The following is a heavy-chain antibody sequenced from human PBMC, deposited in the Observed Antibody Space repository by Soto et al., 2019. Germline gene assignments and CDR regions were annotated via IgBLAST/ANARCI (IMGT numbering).Heavy chain of an antibody. Sequence: QVQLVQSGGEVKRPGASVKVSCKTSGYTFSNYGITWVRQAPGQPLEWLGWISLYSDGTNYAQKFQGRVSMTTDTSTTTAYMELRSLRSDDTPVYYCARVVPGAEAWFCPWGQGTLFTVSS. D-gene: IGHD2-2*01. CDR1: GYTFSNYG. CDR2: ISLYSDGT. V-gene: IGHV1-18*01. J-gene: IGHJ5*02. CDR3: ARVVPGAEAWFCP.